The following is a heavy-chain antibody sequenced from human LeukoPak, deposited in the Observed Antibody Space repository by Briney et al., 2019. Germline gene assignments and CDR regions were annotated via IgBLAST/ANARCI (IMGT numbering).Heavy chain of an antibody. Sequence: ASVKVSCKASGYTFTSYGISWVRQAPGQGLEWMGWISAYNGNTNYAQKLQGRVTMTTDTSTSTAYMELRSLRSDDTAVYYCARDIYDFWSGYYTGHYYYYMDVWGKGTTVTVS. CDR1: GYTFTSYG. V-gene: IGHV1-18*01. D-gene: IGHD3-3*01. CDR2: ISAYNGNT. CDR3: ARDIYDFWSGYYTGHYYYYMDV. J-gene: IGHJ6*03.